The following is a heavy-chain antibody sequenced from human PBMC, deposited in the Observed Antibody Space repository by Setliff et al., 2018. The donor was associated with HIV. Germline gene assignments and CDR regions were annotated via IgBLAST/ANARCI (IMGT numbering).Heavy chain of an antibody. CDR2: INPNNGGT. J-gene: IGHJ4*02. CDR3: ARGMHYYDTSGSYQYYSDY. CDR1: GDTFTGYY. V-gene: IGHV1-2*04. D-gene: IGHD3-22*01. Sequence: AAVKVPCRASGDTFTGYYMHWVRQDPGKELEWMGWINPNNGGTNYAQKFQGWITMTSDTSISTAYMELSRLRSDDTAVYYCARGMHYYDTSGSYQYYSDYWGQGTLVTVSS.